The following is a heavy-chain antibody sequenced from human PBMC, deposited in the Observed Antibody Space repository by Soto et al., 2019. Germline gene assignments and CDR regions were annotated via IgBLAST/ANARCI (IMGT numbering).Heavy chain of an antibody. CDR1: GFTLSAYW. CDR3: ARDVSPASGSLYLDAFDI. Sequence: EVQLEESGGDLVQPGGSLRLSCAASGFTLSAYWMTWVRQAPGKGLECVANINRDGSKKSYLDSVRGRFTISRDNVVNSLSLKMASLRADDTALDYCARDVSPASGSLYLDAFDIWGQGTMVTVSS. J-gene: IGHJ3*02. V-gene: IGHV3-7*05. CDR2: INRDGSKK. D-gene: IGHD2-8*01.